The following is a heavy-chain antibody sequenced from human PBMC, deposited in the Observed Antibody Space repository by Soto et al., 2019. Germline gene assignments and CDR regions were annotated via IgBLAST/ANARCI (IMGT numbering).Heavy chain of an antibody. J-gene: IGHJ5*02. CDR3: ASGPLGEGFGELSWFDP. V-gene: IGHV3-66*01. Sequence: WRSLRLSCAASAVNGSSLYISRVLQAPGKGLEWVSVIYSGGSTYYADSVKGRFTISRDNSKNTLYLQMNSLRAEDTAVYYCASGPLGEGFGELSWFDPWGKGTLVTVSS. CDR1: AVNGSSLY. CDR2: IYSGGST. D-gene: IGHD3-10*01.